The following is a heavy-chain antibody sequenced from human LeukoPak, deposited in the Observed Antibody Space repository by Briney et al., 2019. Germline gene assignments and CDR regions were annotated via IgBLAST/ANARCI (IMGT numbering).Heavy chain of an antibody. CDR2: IIPLFGTA. CDR1: GGTFSSYS. CDR3: ARTYYYDSSGYYYNWYFDL. D-gene: IGHD3-22*01. Sequence: GASVKVSCKASGGTFSSYSFSWVRQAPGQGLEWMGGIIPLFGTANYAQNFQGRVTITADESTSTAYMELSSLRSEDTAVYYCARTYYYDSSGYYYNWYFDLWGRGTLVTVSS. J-gene: IGHJ2*01. V-gene: IGHV1-69*13.